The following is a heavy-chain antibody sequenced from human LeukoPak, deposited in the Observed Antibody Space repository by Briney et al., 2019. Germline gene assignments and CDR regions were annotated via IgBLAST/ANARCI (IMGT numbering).Heavy chain of an antibody. D-gene: IGHD2-2*01. V-gene: IGHV3-21*01. J-gene: IGHJ4*02. CDR1: GFTFSSYS. CDR2: ISSSSYI. CDR3: AKDPDIVVVPAAIPRGSY. Sequence: PGGSLRLSCAASGFTFSSYSMNWVRQAPGKGLEWVSSISSSSYIYYADSVMGRFTISRDNSKNTLYLLMNSLRAEDTAVYYCAKDPDIVVVPAAIPRGSYWGQRTLVTVSS.